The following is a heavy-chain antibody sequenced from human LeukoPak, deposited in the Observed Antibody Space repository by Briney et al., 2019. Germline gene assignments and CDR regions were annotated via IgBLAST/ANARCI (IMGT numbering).Heavy chain of an antibody. CDR2: IGTAGDT. Sequence: PGGSLRLSCAASGFTFSSYDMHWVRQATGKGPEWVSAIGTAGDTYYPGSVKGRFTISRENAKNSLYLQMNSLRAGDTAVYYCAREKWSYEGGFDYWGQGTLVTVSS. CDR1: GFTFSSYD. V-gene: IGHV3-13*01. D-gene: IGHD1-26*01. J-gene: IGHJ4*02. CDR3: AREKWSYEGGFDY.